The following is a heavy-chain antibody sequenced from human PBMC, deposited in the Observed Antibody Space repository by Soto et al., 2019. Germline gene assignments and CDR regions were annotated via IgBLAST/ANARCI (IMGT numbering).Heavy chain of an antibody. J-gene: IGHJ4*02. CDR1: DDSINSDKYY. V-gene: IGHV4-39*01. CDR2: TYYRGKA. CDR3: ARLEGLATTSSFCDF. D-gene: IGHD3-9*01. Sequence: QLQLQESGPGLVKPSETLSLTCSVSDDSINSDKYYWGWIRQPPGKGLEGIGSTYYRGKAYYNPSLQTRVTISIDKSRSQYSLKLNSVTAADSAGYFCARLEGLATTSSFCDFWGPGALVTVSS.